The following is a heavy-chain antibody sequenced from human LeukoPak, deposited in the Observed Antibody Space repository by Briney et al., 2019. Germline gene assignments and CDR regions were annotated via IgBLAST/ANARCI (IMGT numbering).Heavy chain of an antibody. J-gene: IGHJ4*02. Sequence: GGSLRLSCAASGFTFSSYAMSWVRQAPGKGLEWVANIKQDGSEKYYVDSVKGRFTISRDDARNSVYLQMNSLRAEDTAVYYCARDKIVGATYFDSWGQGTLVTVSS. V-gene: IGHV3-7*01. CDR2: IKQDGSEK. CDR3: ARDKIVGATYFDS. CDR1: GFTFSSYA. D-gene: IGHD1-26*01.